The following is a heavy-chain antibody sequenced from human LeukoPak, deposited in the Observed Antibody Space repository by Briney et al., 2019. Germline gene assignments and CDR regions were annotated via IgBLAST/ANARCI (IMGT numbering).Heavy chain of an antibody. V-gene: IGHV4-59*01. D-gene: IGHD1-14*01. Sequence: PSETLSLTCTVSGGSISSYYWSWIRQPPGKGLEWIGYIYYSGSTNYNPSLKSRVTISVDTSKNQFSLKLSSVTAADTAVYYCVLSRSNQGYWYSDLWGRGTLVTVSS. J-gene: IGHJ2*01. CDR3: VLSRSNQGYWYSDL. CDR1: GGSISSYY. CDR2: IYYSGST.